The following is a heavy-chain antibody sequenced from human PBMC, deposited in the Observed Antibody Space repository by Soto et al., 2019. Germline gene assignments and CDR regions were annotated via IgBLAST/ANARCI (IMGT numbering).Heavy chain of an antibody. CDR1: GYTFTSYG. CDR3: ARGGYYDSSGSRNYHYYGMDA. D-gene: IGHD3-22*01. J-gene: IGHJ6*02. Sequence: GASVKVSCKASGYTFTSYGISWVRQAPGQGLERMGWISPYDDNTNYAQNLQGRVTMTTDTSTRTAYMELRSLRSDDTAVYYCARGGYYDSSGSRNYHYYGMDAWGQGTTVTVSS. V-gene: IGHV1-18*01. CDR2: ISPYDDNT.